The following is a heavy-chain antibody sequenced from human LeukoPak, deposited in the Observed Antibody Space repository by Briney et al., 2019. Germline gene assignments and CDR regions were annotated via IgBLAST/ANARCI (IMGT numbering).Heavy chain of an antibody. J-gene: IGHJ3*02. V-gene: IGHV3-7*03. CDR2: IKDDGSET. CDR3: ARDQVPRKSAGPYDSSDEDAFDI. D-gene: IGHD3-22*01. CDR1: GFTFSNYW. Sequence: GGSLRLSCAASGFTFSNYWMNWVRQAPGKGLEWVASIKDDGSETYHVDSVKGRFTIARDNTKNSLRLQMSSLRAEDTAVYYCARDQVPRKSAGPYDSSDEDAFDIWGQGTMVTVSS.